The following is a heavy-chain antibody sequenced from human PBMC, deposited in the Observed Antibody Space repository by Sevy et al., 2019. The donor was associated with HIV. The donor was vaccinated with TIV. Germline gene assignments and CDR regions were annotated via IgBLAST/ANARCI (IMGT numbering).Heavy chain of an antibody. Sequence: GESLKISCKASGYTFTNYWIAWVRQMPGKGLEWMGIIYPGDSGTRYSPSFQGQVTISADKSISTAYLQWSSLKASDTAMYYCATRGVSSSWYNGMDVWGQGTTVNVSS. CDR1: GYTFTNYW. CDR3: ATRGVSSSWYNGMDV. V-gene: IGHV5-51*01. D-gene: IGHD6-13*01. J-gene: IGHJ6*02. CDR2: IYPGDSGT.